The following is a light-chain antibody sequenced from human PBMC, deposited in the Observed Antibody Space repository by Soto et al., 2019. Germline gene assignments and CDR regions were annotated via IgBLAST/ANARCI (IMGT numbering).Light chain of an antibody. V-gene: IGKV3-20*01. Sequence: EIVLTQSPGTLSLSPGEGATLSCRASQSVSSSYLAWYQQKPGQAPRLLIYGVSSRATGIPDRFSGSGSGTDFTLTISRLEPEDLAVYYCKQYGTSPLTFGGGNKA. CDR1: QSVSSSY. J-gene: IGKJ4*01. CDR2: GVS. CDR3: KQYGTSPLT.